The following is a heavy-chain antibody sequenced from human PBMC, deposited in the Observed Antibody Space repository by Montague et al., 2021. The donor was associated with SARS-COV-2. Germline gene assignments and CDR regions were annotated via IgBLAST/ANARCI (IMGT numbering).Heavy chain of an antibody. V-gene: IGHV4-59*08. CDR2: IYHNGSV. CDR3: ARQITMVREPFDS. CDR1: SDSVSRSY. Sequence: SETLSLTCTVASDSVSRSYWSWIRQSPGKGLEWIGNIYHNGSVNYNPSLKSRLSISLDTSKNQLSLTLTSVTAADTATYYCARQITMVREPFDSWGQGTLVLVSS. D-gene: IGHD3-10*01. J-gene: IGHJ4*02.